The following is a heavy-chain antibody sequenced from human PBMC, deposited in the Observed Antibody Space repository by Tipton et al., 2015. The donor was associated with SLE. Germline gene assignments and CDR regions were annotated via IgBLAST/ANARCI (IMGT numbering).Heavy chain of an antibody. D-gene: IGHD1-26*01. V-gene: IGHV3-7*01. CDR2: IKQDGSEK. CDR3: ARKVGATSY. J-gene: IGHJ4*02. Sequence: LSLTCTVSGGSISSHYWSWIRQPPGKGLEWVANIKQDGSEKYYVDSVKGRFTISRDNAKNSLYLQMNSLRAEDTAVYYCARKVGATSYWGQGTLVTVSS. CDR1: GGSISSHY.